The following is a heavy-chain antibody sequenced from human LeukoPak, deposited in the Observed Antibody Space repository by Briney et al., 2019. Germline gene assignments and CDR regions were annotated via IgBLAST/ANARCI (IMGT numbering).Heavy chain of an antibody. CDR2: INHSGST. V-gene: IGHV4-34*01. CDR3: ARYSGYSSSWYPGPYNWFDP. D-gene: IGHD6-13*01. CDR1: GGSFSGYY. J-gene: IGHJ5*02. Sequence: SETLSLTCAVYGGSFSGYYWSWIRQPPGKGLEWIGEINHSGSTNYNPSLKSRVTISVDTSKNQFSLKLSSVIAADTAVYYCARYSGYSSSWYPGPYNWFDPWGQGSLATVSS.